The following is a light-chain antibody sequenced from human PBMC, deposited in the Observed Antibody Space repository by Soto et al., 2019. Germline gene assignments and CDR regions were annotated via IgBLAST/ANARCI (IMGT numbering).Light chain of an antibody. Sequence: QSVLTQPPSASGTPGQRVTISCSGSSSNIGSNYIYWYQQIPGTAPTLVIYTNNQRPSGVPDRLSCSKSGTSASLAISGLLSEDEAVAYCAAWDDSLSVPVFGGGTKLTVL. CDR2: TNN. CDR1: SSNIGSNY. J-gene: IGLJ2*01. CDR3: AAWDDSLSVPV. V-gene: IGLV1-47*02.